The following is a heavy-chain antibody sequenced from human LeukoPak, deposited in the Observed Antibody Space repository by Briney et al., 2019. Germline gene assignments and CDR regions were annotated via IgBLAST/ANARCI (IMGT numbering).Heavy chain of an antibody. D-gene: IGHD4-17*01. Sequence: KPSQTLSLTCTVSGGSTSSGGYYWSWIRQHPGKGLEWIGYIYYSGSTYYNPSLKSRVTISVDTSKNQFSLKLSSVTAADTAVYYCARGASYGDYVGNNWFDPWGQGTLVTVSS. J-gene: IGHJ5*02. CDR2: IYYSGST. V-gene: IGHV4-31*03. CDR3: ARGASYGDYVGNNWFDP. CDR1: GGSTSSGGYY.